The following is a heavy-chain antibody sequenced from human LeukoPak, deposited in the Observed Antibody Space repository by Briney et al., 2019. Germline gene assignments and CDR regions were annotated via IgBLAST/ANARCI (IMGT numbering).Heavy chain of an antibody. J-gene: IGHJ4*02. CDR3: ARERRDAAAGTVDY. CDR1: GGSISSGGYY. V-gene: IGHV4-61*08. CDR2: IYYSGST. D-gene: IGHD6-13*01. Sequence: SETLSLTCTVSGGSISSGGYYWSWIRQHPGKGLEWIGYIYYSGSTYYNPSLKSRVTISVDTSKNQFSLKLSSVTAADTAVYYCARERRDAAAGTVDYWGQGTLVTVSS.